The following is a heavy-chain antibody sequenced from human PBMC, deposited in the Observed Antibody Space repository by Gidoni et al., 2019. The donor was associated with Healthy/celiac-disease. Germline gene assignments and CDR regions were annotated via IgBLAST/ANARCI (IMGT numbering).Heavy chain of an antibody. V-gene: IGHV4-34*01. CDR3: ARFKVVLRFLEWSADY. CDR2: INHSGST. D-gene: IGHD3-3*01. Sequence: QVQLQQWGAGLLKPSETLSLTCAVYGGSFSGYYWSWIRQPPGKGLEWIGEINHSGSTNYNPSLKSRVTISVDTSKNQFSLKLSSVTAADTAVYYCARFKVVLRFLEWSADYWGQGTLVTVSS. CDR1: GGSFSGYY. J-gene: IGHJ4*02.